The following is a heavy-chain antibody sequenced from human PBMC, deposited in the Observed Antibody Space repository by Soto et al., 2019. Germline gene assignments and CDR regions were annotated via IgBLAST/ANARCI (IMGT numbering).Heavy chain of an antibody. J-gene: IGHJ4*02. Sequence: LSLPGTVSGGSISSSNWWNWVRQPPGKGLEWIGEIYHSGSTNYNPSLKSRVTISVDKSKNQFSLKLNSVTAADTAVYYCARGYYGSGRSDYWGQGTLVTVSS. CDR3: ARGYYGSGRSDY. CDR2: IYHSGST. D-gene: IGHD3-10*01. CDR1: GGSISSSNW. V-gene: IGHV4-4*02.